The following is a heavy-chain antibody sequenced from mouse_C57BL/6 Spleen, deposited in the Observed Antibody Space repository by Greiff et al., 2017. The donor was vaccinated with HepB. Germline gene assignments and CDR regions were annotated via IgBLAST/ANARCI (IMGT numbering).Heavy chain of an antibody. J-gene: IGHJ1*03. CDR2: ISSGGDYI. V-gene: IGHV5-9-1*02. D-gene: IGHD1-1*01. CDR3: TRAGFSYYYGSSGGYFDV. CDR1: GFTFSSYA. Sequence: EVKVVESGEGLVKPGGSLKLSCAASGFTFSSYAMSWVRQTPEKRLEWVAYISSGGDYIYYADTVKGRFTISRDNARNTLYLQMSSLKSEDTAMYYCTRAGFSYYYGSSGGYFDVWGTGTTVTVSS.